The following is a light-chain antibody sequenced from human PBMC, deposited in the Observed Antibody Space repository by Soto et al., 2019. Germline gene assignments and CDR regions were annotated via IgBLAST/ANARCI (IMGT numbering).Light chain of an antibody. V-gene: IGLV1-44*01. Sequence: QSVLTQPPSASGTPGQRVTISCSGSSSNIGTNTVNWYQQLPGTAPKLLIYSNYQRPSGVPDRFSGSKSDTSASLAITGLQSEDEADYHCAAWDASLNGWVFGGGTKLTVL. CDR1: SSNIGTNT. CDR2: SNY. CDR3: AAWDASLNGWV. J-gene: IGLJ3*02.